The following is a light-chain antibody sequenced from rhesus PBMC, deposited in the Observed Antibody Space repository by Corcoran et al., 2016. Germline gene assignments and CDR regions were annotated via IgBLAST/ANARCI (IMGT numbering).Light chain of an antibody. V-gene: IGKV1-33*02. J-gene: IGKJ4*01. Sequence: DIQMSQSPSSLSASVGDKVTITCRASQDITTALAWYQQKPGKSPKLLVYAASTLETGVPSRLSGTGSGTDFSLTISNLQPDDFATYYCQQGYSTPLTFGGGTKVDLK. CDR2: AAS. CDR1: QDITTA. CDR3: QQGYSTPLT.